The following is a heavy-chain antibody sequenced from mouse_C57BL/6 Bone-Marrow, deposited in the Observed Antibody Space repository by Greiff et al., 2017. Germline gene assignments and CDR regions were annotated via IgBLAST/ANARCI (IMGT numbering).Heavy chain of an antibody. CDR3: ARDGYHWYFDV. CDR1: GYTFTSYW. Sequence: VQLQQPGAELVKPGASVKLSCKASGYTFTSYWMQWVKQRPGQGLEWIGEIDPSDSYTNYNQKFKGKATLTVDPSSSTAYMQLSSLTSEDSAVYYCARDGYHWYFDVWGTGTTVTVSS. CDR2: IDPSDSYT. J-gene: IGHJ1*03. D-gene: IGHD2-3*01. V-gene: IGHV1-50*01.